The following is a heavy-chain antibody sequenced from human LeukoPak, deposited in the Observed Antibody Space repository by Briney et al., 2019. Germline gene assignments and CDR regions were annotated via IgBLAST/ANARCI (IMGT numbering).Heavy chain of an antibody. Sequence: GGSLRLSCAASGFTFSSYAMSWVRQAPGKGLEWVSVISDSGGSTYYADSVKGRFTISRDNSKNTQYLQMNSLRTEDTAVYYCAKDALILEWFQGLDYWGQGILVTVSS. CDR1: GFTFSSYA. V-gene: IGHV3-23*01. CDR2: ISDSGGST. CDR3: AKDALILEWFQGLDY. J-gene: IGHJ4*02. D-gene: IGHD3-3*01.